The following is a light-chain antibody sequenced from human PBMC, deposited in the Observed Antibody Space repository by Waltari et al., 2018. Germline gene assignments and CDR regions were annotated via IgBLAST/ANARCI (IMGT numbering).Light chain of an antibody. CDR1: HNIGRC. CDR2: EAS. Sequence: EIVLTQSPGTLSLSPGERATLSCRASHNIGRCLVWYQQKPGQAPRLLIYEASRRATGIPDRFSGSGSWTDFSLSISRLEPEDFAVYYCQNHERLPATFGQGTKVEIK. J-gene: IGKJ1*01. V-gene: IGKV3-20*01. CDR3: QNHERLPAT.